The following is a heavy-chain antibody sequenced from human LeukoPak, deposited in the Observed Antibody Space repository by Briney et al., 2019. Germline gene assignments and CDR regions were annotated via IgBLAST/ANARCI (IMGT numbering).Heavy chain of an antibody. J-gene: IGHJ6*03. Sequence: SETLSLTCAVYGGSFSGYYWSWIRQPPGKELEWIGEINHSGSTNYNPSLKSRVTISVDTSKNQFSLKLSSVTAADAAVYYCAKAPPKEHDFWSGYYNYMDVWGKGTTVTVSS. V-gene: IGHV4-34*01. D-gene: IGHD3-3*01. CDR3: AKAPPKEHDFWSGYYNYMDV. CDR1: GGSFSGYY. CDR2: INHSGST.